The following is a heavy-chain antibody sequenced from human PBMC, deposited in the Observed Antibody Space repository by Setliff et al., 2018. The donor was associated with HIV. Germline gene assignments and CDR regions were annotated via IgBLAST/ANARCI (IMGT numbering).Heavy chain of an antibody. CDR3: ARGLDTAPYYFDY. V-gene: IGHV1-2*06. Sequence: GASVKVSCKTSGYTFTGYFIHWVRQAPGQGLEWMGRINPNSRGTNYAQKFQGRVTMTMDTSISTAYMELSSLRSDDTAVYYCARGLDTAPYYFDYWGQGTLGTVSS. CDR1: GYTFTGYF. CDR2: INPNSRGT. J-gene: IGHJ4*02. D-gene: IGHD5-18*01.